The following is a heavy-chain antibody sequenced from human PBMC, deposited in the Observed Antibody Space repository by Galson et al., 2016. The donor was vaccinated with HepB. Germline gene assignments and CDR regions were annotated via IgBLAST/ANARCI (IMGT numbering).Heavy chain of an antibody. CDR2: INPNSGDT. V-gene: IGHV1-2*02. CDR1: GYTFTGYY. CDR3: ARVQLQHLPDH. J-gene: IGHJ4*02. Sequence: SVKVSCKASGYTFTGYYLHWVRQAPGQGLEWMGWINPNSGDTKYAPKFQGRVTMTRDTSISTAYMELHRVTSDVTGDYFGARVQLQHLPDHWGQGTLVTVSS. D-gene: IGHD6-13*01.